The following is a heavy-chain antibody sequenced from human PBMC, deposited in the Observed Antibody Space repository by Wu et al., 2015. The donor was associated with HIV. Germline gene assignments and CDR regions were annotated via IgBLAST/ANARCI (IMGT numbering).Heavy chain of an antibody. CDR3: VNFWNATGDNFDF. Sequence: QERLVQSGAEVKKPGASVKVSCKVPGFIFNGHYIHWVRQAPGQGLEWMGWINPNNSDTRSSQKFQGRVSLTRDTSVSTVYMELGRLTYDDTAMVYCVNFWNATGDNFDFWGQGTLVTVSS. CDR1: GFIFNGHY. D-gene: IGHD3-3*01. V-gene: IGHV1-2*02. CDR2: INPNNSDT. J-gene: IGHJ4*02.